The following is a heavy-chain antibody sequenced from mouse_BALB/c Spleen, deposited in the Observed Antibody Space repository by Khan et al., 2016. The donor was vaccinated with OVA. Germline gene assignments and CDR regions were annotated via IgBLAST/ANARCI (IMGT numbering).Heavy chain of an antibody. Sequence: VQLQESGPGLVAPSQSLSITCTVSGFSLTNYGVHWLRQPPGKGLEWLGLIWAGGSTNYNSALMSRLSISKDNSKGQVFLKMNSLQTGDTAVYYCATLYGDGPYWGQGTLVTVSA. CDR3: ATLYGDGPY. J-gene: IGHJ3*01. V-gene: IGHV2-9*02. CDR1: GFSLTNYG. D-gene: IGHD2-13*01. CDR2: IWAGGST.